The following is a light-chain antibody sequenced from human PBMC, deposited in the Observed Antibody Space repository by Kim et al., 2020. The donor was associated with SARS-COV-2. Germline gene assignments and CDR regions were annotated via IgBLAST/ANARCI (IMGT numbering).Light chain of an antibody. Sequence: GQTVTISCSSGCSSVGGNSIVWYQQLPGTAPTRLIFGYNQRPSGIPDRFSGSMSGASTSLAISGLQSEDAADYYCSVWDGSLNSAIFGGGTQLTVL. CDR1: CSSVGGNS. CDR3: SVWDGSLNSAI. V-gene: IGLV1-44*01. CDR2: GYN. J-gene: IGLJ2*01.